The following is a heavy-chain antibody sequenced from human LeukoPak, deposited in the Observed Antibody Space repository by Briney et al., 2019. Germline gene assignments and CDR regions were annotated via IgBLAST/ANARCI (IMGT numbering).Heavy chain of an antibody. Sequence: TGGPLRLSCSASGFTFSNYAMHWVRQAPGKGLEYVSAISSNGGSTYYADSVKGRFTISRDNSKNMLYLQMSSLRAEDTAIYYCVISRSGYYNFASWGQGTLVTVSS. J-gene: IGHJ4*02. CDR2: ISSNGGST. CDR1: GFTFSNYA. D-gene: IGHD3-22*01. V-gene: IGHV3-64D*09. CDR3: VISRSGYYNFAS.